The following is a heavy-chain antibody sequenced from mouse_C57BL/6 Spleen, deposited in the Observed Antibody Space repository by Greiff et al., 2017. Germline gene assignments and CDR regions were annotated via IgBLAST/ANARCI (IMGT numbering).Heavy chain of an antibody. Sequence: EVKLQESGPGMVKPSQSLSLTCTVTGYSITSGYDWHWIRHFPGNKLEWMGYISYSGSTNYNPSLKSRISITHDTSKNHVFLKLNSVTTEDTATYYCARADGSLAMDYWGQGTSVTVSS. J-gene: IGHJ4*01. CDR3: ARADGSLAMDY. D-gene: IGHD1-1*01. CDR2: ISYSGST. CDR1: GYSITSGYD. V-gene: IGHV3-1*01.